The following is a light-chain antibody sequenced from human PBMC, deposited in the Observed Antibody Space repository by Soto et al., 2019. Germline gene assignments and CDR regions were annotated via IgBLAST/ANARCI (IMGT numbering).Light chain of an antibody. J-gene: IGKJ1*01. CDR1: ESVGNN. V-gene: IGKV3-15*01. CDR3: QQYTNWPPWT. Sequence: EIVLTQSPATLSVSPGERATLSCRASESVGNNLAWYQQKPGQARSLLIYGASTRATGIPARFSGSGSGTEFTLTISRLQSEDFAIYYCQQYTNWPPWTFGQGTKVEIK. CDR2: GAS.